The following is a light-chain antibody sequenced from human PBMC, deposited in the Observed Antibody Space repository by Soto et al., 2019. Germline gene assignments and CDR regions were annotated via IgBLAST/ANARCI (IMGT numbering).Light chain of an antibody. CDR3: AVWDDSLNAYV. CDR1: SSNIESNT. Sequence: QSVLTQPPSASGTPGQRVTISCSGSSSNIESNTVTWYQQLPGTAPKLVIYSNYDRPSGVPDRFSGSTSGTSASLVIRGLQSEDEADYYCAVWDDSLNAYVFGSGTKVTVL. V-gene: IGLV1-44*01. CDR2: SNY. J-gene: IGLJ1*01.